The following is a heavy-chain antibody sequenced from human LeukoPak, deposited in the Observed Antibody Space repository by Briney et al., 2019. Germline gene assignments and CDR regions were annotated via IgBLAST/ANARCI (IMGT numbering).Heavy chain of an antibody. CDR2: ISAYNGNT. D-gene: IGHD1-26*01. CDR3: ARAWDGGAFDI. CDR1: GYTFTSYG. Sequence: GASVKVSCKASGYTFTSYGISWVRQAPGQGLEWMGWISAYNGNTNYSQKFQGRVTITRDTSASTAYMELSSLRSEDTAVYYCARAWDGGAFDIWGQGTMVTVSS. V-gene: IGHV1-18*01. J-gene: IGHJ3*02.